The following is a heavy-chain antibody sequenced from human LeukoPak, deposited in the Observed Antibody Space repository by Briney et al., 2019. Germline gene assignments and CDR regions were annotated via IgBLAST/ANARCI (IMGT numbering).Heavy chain of an antibody. CDR2: IIPIFGTA. Sequence: ASVKVSCKASGGTFSSYAISWVRQAPGQGLEWMGGIIPIFGTANYAQKFQGRVTITADKSTSTAYMELSSLRSEDTAVYYCARVNPEYDYVWGSYRYTPMDVWGKGTTVTVSS. CDR3: ARVNPEYDYVWGSYRYTPMDV. CDR1: GGTFSSYA. J-gene: IGHJ6*04. V-gene: IGHV1-69*06. D-gene: IGHD3-16*02.